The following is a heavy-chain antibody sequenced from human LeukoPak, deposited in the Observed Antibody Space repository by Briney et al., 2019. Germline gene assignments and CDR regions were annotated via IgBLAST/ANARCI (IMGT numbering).Heavy chain of an antibody. Sequence: PGGSLRLSCAASGFTFRSYWMSWVRQAPGKGLEWVANINQGGSVKYYVDSVKGRFTISRDDAKNSLYVRMNSLRDEDTAVYYCARVGYSGWNLEYWGQGTLVTVSS. V-gene: IGHV3-7*01. CDR2: INQGGSVK. J-gene: IGHJ4*02. D-gene: IGHD5-12*01. CDR3: ARVGYSGWNLEY. CDR1: GFTFRSYW.